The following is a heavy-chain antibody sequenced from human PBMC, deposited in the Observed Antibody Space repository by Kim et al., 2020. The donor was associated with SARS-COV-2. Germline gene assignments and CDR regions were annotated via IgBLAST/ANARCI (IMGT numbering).Heavy chain of an antibody. J-gene: IGHJ4*02. D-gene: IGHD5-12*01. Sequence: SETLSLTCTVSGGSISSGGYYWSWIRQHPGKGLEWIGYIYYSGSTYYNPSLKSRVTISVDTSKNQFSLKLSSVTAADTAVYYCARGRPGRLRLPHFDYWGQGTLVTVSS. CDR2: IYYSGST. CDR3: ARGRPGRLRLPHFDY. CDR1: GGSISSGGYY. V-gene: IGHV4-31*03.